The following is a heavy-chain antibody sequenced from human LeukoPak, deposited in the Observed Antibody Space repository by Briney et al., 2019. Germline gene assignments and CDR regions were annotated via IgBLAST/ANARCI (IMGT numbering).Heavy chain of an antibody. CDR3: ARVRLGSGWSLFDF. CDR2: IYSGGST. V-gene: IGHV3-53*04. D-gene: IGHD6-19*01. CDR1: GFTVSSNY. Sequence: GGSLRLSCAASGFTVSSNYMSWVRQAPGKGLEWVPVIYSGGSTYYADSVKGRFTISRHISQNTLYLQMNSLRAEDTAVYYCARVRLGSGWSLFDFWGQGTLVTVSS. J-gene: IGHJ4*02.